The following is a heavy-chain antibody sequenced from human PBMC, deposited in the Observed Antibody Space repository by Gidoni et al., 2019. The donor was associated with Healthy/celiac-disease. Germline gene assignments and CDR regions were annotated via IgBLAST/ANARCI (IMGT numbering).Heavy chain of an antibody. V-gene: IGHV3-30*18. Sequence: QVQLVESGGGVVQPGRSLRLSCAASGFTFSSYGMPWVRQAPGKGLEWVAVISYDGSNKYYADSVKGRFTISRDNSKNTLYLQMNSLRAEDTAVYYCAKGLTDFDYWGQGTLVTVSS. D-gene: IGHD3-9*01. CDR2: ISYDGSNK. CDR1: GFTFSSYG. J-gene: IGHJ4*02. CDR3: AKGLTDFDY.